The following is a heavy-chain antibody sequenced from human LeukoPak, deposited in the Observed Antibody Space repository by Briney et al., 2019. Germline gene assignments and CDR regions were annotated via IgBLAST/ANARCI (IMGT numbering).Heavy chain of an antibody. J-gene: IGHJ4*02. CDR3: ARRSGSYFNF. V-gene: IGHV5-51*01. CDR1: GYSFANFW. Sequence: GESLKISCKGSGSGYSFANFWIGWVRQMPRKGLEWMGIIYPGDSDTRYSPSFEGQVTISVDKSVNTAYLQWSSLRASDTAIYFCARRSGSYFNFWGQGTQVIVSS. CDR2: IYPGDSDT. D-gene: IGHD1-26*01.